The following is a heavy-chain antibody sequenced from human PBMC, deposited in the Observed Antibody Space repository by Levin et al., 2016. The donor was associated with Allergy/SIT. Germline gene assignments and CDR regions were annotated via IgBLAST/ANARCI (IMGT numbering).Heavy chain of an antibody. J-gene: IGHJ4*02. CDR1: GGSFSGYY. Sequence: SETLSLTCAVYGGSFSGYYWSWIRQPPGKGLEWIGEINHSGSTNYNPSLKSRVTISVDTSKNQFSLKLSSVTAADTAVYYCARGARWSSRWVWGQGTLVTVSS. V-gene: IGHV4-34*01. CDR3: ARGARWSSRWV. CDR2: INHSGST. D-gene: IGHD4-23*01.